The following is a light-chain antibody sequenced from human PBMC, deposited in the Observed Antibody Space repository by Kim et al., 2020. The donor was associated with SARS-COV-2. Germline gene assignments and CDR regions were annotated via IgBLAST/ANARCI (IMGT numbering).Light chain of an antibody. Sequence: SSELTQDPAVSVALGQTVRITCQGDSLRNYYASWYQQKPRQAPVVVIYGRNDRPSGIPHRFSGSNSGNTASLTITGAQAEDEADYYCNSRDSSGNHLVFGGGTKLTVL. CDR1: SLRNYY. CDR3: NSRDSSGNHLV. J-gene: IGLJ3*02. CDR2: GRN. V-gene: IGLV3-19*01.